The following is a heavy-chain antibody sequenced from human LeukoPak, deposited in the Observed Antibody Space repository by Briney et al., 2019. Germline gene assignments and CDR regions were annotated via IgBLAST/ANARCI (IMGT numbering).Heavy chain of an antibody. Sequence: GSLRLSCAASGFTVSSNYMSWVRQAPGKGLEWVSVIYSGGSTYYADSVKGRFTISRDNSKNTLYLQMNSLRAEDTAVYYCARGPLLRWGLGGRGMDVWGQGTTVTVSS. J-gene: IGHJ6*02. D-gene: IGHD3-3*01. CDR1: GFTVSSNY. CDR2: IYSGGST. V-gene: IGHV3-53*01. CDR3: ARGPLLRWGLGGRGMDV.